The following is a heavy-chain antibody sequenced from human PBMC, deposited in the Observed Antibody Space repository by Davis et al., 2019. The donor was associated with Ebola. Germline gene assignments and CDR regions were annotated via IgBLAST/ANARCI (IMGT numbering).Heavy chain of an antibody. J-gene: IGHJ6*02. CDR2: INAGNGNT. Sequence: AASVKVSCKASGYTFTNYAIHWVRQAPGQRLEWMGWINAGNGNTKYSQKFQGRVTITRDTSASTAYMELSSLRSEDTTVYYRARGLLFHLSYMDVWGQGTTVTVSS. CDR3: ARGLLFHLSYMDV. CDR1: GYTFTNYA. D-gene: IGHD2-15*01. V-gene: IGHV1-3*01.